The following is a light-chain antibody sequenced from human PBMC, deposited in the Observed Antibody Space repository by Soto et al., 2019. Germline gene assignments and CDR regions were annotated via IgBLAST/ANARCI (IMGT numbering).Light chain of an antibody. J-gene: IGLJ1*01. CDR1: GNDVGAYDS. CDR2: RGT. Sequence: QSALAQPASVSGSPGQSITISCTGTGNDVGAYDSVSWYQQHPHKAPQVIIYRGTQRPSGASNRFSASTSGNAASLTISGLQADDEADYFCCSSAPESTYVCGTGTKVTVL. CDR3: CSSAPESTYV. V-gene: IGLV2-23*01.